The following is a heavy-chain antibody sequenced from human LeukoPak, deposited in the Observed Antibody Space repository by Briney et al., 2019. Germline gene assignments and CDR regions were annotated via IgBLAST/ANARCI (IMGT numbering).Heavy chain of an antibody. D-gene: IGHD2-2*01. CDR3: ARGGEGCSSTSCRHYYYYMDV. CDR1: GITLSDFW. CDR2: IYTGGDT. J-gene: IGHJ6*03. V-gene: IGHV3-66*01. Sequence: GGSLRLSCAASGITLSDFWFSWVRQAPGKGLEWVATIYTGGDTYYPGSVKGRLTISRDNSQNPLYLQMNSLRAEDTAVYYCARGGEGCSSTSCRHYYYYMDVWGEGTTVTVSS.